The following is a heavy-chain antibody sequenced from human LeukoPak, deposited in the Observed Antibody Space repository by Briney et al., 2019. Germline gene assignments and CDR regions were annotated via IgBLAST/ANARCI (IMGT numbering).Heavy chain of an antibody. CDR3: ARGIKYYYDSSGYPIPFDI. D-gene: IGHD3-22*01. CDR1: GYTFTGYY. V-gene: IGHV1-69*13. Sequence: SVKVSCKASGYTFTGYYMHWVRQAPGQGLEWMGGIIPIFGTANYAQKFQGRVTITADESTSTAYMELSSLRSEDTAVYYCARGIKYYYDSSGYPIPFDIWGQGTMVTVSS. J-gene: IGHJ3*02. CDR2: IIPIFGTA.